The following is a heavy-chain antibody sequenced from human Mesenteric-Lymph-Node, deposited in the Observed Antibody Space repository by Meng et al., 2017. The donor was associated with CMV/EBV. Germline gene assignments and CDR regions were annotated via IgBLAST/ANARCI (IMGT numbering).Heavy chain of an antibody. CDR3: ARWSDFSSGGPRSYGFDV. Sequence: SLRLSCAASGFTFDDYGMSWVRQAPGKGLEWVSGINWNGGSTGYADSVKGRFIISRDNAKNSLYLQMNSLRAEDMAVYYCARWSDFSSGGPRSYGFDVWGQGTTVTVSS. CDR2: INWNGGST. CDR1: GFTFDDYG. V-gene: IGHV3-20*04. D-gene: IGHD1-26*01. J-gene: IGHJ6*02.